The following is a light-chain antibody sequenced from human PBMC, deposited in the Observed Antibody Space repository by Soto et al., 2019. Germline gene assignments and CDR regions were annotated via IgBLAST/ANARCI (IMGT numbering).Light chain of an antibody. V-gene: IGKV3-20*01. CDR3: QQSSSSPIT. J-gene: IGKJ5*01. CDR1: QSVSSSY. Sequence: ELVLTQSPDTLSLSPGERATLSCRASQSVSSSYLAWYQQKPGQAPRLLMSAASSRATGIPDRFSGSGSGTDLTITISRLEAEDVAVYYCQQSSSSPITFGQGTRLEI. CDR2: AAS.